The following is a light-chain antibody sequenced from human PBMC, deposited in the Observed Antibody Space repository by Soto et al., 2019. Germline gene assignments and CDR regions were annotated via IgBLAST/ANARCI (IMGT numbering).Light chain of an antibody. V-gene: IGLV2-8*01. CDR1: SSDIGAYNY. J-gene: IGLJ1*01. CDR2: EVS. Sequence: QSALTQPPSASGSPGQSVTISCTGTSSDIGAYNYVSWYQQHPGKAPKFMIYEVSKRPSGVPDRFSGSKSGNTASLTVSGLQAEDEAVYYCSAYAGRYIFVFGTGTKVTAL. CDR3: SAYAGRYIFV.